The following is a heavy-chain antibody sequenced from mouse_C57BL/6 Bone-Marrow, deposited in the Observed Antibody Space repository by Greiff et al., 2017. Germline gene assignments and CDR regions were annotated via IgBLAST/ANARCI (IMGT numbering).Heavy chain of an antibody. D-gene: IGHD2-3*01. V-gene: IGHV1-69*01. J-gene: IGHJ2*01. CDR3: ARRDDGYFYFDY. CDR1: GYTFTSYW. Sequence: VQLQQPGAELVMPGASVKLSCKASGYTFTSYWMHWVKQRPGQGLEWIGEIDPSDSYTNYNQKFKGKSTLTVDKASSTAYMQLSSLTSEDSAVYYCARRDDGYFYFDYWGQGTTLTGSS. CDR2: IDPSDSYT.